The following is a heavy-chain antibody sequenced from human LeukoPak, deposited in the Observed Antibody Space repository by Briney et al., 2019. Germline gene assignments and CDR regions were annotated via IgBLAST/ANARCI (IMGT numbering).Heavy chain of an antibody. CDR2: NTHTGST. D-gene: IGHD5-24*01. V-gene: IGHV4-59*08. Sequence: SETLSLTCTVSGGFISGYYWSWIRQPPGKGLEWIGYNTHTGSTDYNPSLKNRATISVDTSKNHLSLKVISVTAADTAIYYCARVGGKTTINNAAFEIWGQGTMVTVSS. J-gene: IGHJ3*02. CDR3: ARVGGKTTINNAAFEI. CDR1: GGFISGYY.